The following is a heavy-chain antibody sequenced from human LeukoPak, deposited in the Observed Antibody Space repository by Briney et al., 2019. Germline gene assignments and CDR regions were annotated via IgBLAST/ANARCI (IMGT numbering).Heavy chain of an antibody. CDR3: AKEQGIAARPGWFDP. D-gene: IGHD6-6*01. CDR1: GFTFSSYA. V-gene: IGHV3-23*01. J-gene: IGHJ5*02. CDR2: ISGSGGST. Sequence: GGSLRLSCAASGFTFSSYAMSWVRQAPGKGLEWVSAISGSGGSTYYADSVKGRFTISRDNSKNTLSVQMNSLRAEDTAVYYCAKEQGIAARPGWFDPWGQGTLVTVSS.